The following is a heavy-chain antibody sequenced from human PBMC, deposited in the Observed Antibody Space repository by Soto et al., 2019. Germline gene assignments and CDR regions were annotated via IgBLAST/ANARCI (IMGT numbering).Heavy chain of an antibody. CDR2: INHSGST. J-gene: IGHJ6*02. CDR3: ARGGIRHWSGQNYGMDV. CDR1: GGSFSGYY. Sequence: SETLSLTCAVYGGSFSGYYWSWIRQPPGKGLEWIGEINHSGSTNYNPSLKSRVTISVDTSKNQFSLKLGSVTAADTAVYYCARGGIRHWSGQNYGMDVWGQGTTVNVSS. D-gene: IGHD3-3*01. V-gene: IGHV4-34*01.